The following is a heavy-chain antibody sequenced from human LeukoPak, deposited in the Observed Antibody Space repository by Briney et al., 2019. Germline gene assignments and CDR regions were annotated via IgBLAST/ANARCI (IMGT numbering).Heavy chain of an antibody. CDR1: GNYW. CDR2: INSDGSWT. CDR3: ARSTLWFGADY. V-gene: IGHV3-74*01. D-gene: IGHD3-10*01. Sequence: PGGSLRLSCAASGNYWMHWVRQVPGKGLVWVSHINSDGSWTSYADSVKGRFTISKDNSKNTLYLQMNSLRAEDTAVYYCARSTLWFGADYWGQGTLVTVSS. J-gene: IGHJ4*02.